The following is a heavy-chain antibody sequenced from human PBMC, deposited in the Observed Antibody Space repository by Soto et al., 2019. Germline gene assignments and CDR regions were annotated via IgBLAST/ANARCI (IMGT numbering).Heavy chain of an antibody. CDR2: IWHDARDE. J-gene: IGHJ6*02. CDR1: GFDFSNFV. Sequence: QVQLVESGGGVVQPGTSLTLSCAASGFDFSNFVMHWVRQAPGKGLECVAVIWHDARDEYYGDSVQGRFTISRDNSKHLLYLQMNSLRAEDTAVYYCAREGGDEWIDYYYYGMEVWGHGTTVTVSS. V-gene: IGHV3-33*01. CDR3: AREGGDEWIDYYYYGMEV. D-gene: IGHD2-21*02.